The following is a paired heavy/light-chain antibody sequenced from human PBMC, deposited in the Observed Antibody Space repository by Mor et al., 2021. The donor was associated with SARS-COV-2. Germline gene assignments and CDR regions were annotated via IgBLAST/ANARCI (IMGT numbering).Heavy chain of an antibody. V-gene: IGHV1-3*01. CDR2: INGAQGIT. Sequence: QVQLVQSGAEVEKPGASVNLSCKASGYTFTQHLMHWVRQVPGGRLEWLGYINGAQGITKYSQKFQGRVTMTRDTSAATVYMEMRSLTSEDTAVYYCARDFGHFGYYFGMDVWGQGTTVTVSS. CDR3: ARDFGHFGYYFGMDV. D-gene: IGHD3-3*01. CDR1: GYTFTQHL. J-gene: IGHJ6*02.
Light chain of an antibody. J-gene: IGLJ3*02. CDR3: ASWDDRMTWV. Sequence: QTFLTQPPSASGTPGQTVTLSCSGSSSNIGSNTVNWYQQVPGAAPKFILHTNGQRPSGVPDRFSGSKSGTSASLVISDLQSEDEADYFCASWDDRMTWVFGGGTRLTV. CDR2: TNG. V-gene: IGLV1-44*01. CDR1: SSNIGSNT.